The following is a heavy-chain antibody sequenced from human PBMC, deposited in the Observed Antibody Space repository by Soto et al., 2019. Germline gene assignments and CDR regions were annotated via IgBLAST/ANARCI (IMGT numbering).Heavy chain of an antibody. CDR3: VRAPYTSGSLSYLDY. J-gene: IGHJ4*02. CDR2: INPNGGTT. Sequence: ASVKVSCKASGYMFTYYYIHWVRQGPGQGLEWMGIINPNGGTTTYAQNFQGRVTMTRDTSTSTVYMDLTSLTSEDTAIYYCVRAPYTSGSLSYLDYWGQGTMVAVYS. V-gene: IGHV1-46*01. D-gene: IGHD2-2*02. CDR1: GYMFTYYY.